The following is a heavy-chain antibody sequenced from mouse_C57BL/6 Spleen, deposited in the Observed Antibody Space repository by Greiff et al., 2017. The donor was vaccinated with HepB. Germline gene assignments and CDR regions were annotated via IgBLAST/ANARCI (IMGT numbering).Heavy chain of an antibody. CDR1: GYAFSSSW. Sequence: VQLQQSGPELVKPGASVKISCKASGYAFSSSWMNWVKQRPGKGLEWIGRIYPGDGDTNYNGKFKGKATLTADKSSSTAYMQLSSLTSEDSAVYFCARSLDSSGYRQGAYWGQGTLVTVSA. CDR3: ARSLDSSGYRQGAY. CDR2: IYPGDGDT. D-gene: IGHD3-2*02. J-gene: IGHJ3*01. V-gene: IGHV1-82*01.